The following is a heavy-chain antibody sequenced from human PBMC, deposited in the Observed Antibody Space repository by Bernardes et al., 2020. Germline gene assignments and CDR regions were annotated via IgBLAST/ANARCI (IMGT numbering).Heavy chain of an antibody. V-gene: IGHV3-21*01. CDR1: GFTFSNSI. J-gene: IGHJ3*02. CDR3: ARLEGSGAFDI. CDR2: ISGSSSYI. Sequence: GGSLILSCTASGFTFSNSIMNWVRQAPGKGLEWVSYISGSSSYIYYADSVKGRFTISRDNAKNSLYLQMNSLKAEDTAVYYCARLEGSGAFDIWGQGTMVTVSS.